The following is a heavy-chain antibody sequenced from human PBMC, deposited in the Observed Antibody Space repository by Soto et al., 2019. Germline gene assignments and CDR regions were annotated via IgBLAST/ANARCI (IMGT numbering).Heavy chain of an antibody. CDR3: AKDKGDTTTDAFDI. CDR2: ISYDGSNK. V-gene: IGHV3-30*18. J-gene: IGHJ3*02. Sequence: GSLRLSCAASGFTFSSYGMHWVRQAPGKGLEWVAVISYDGSNKYYADSVKGRFTISRDNSKNTLYLQMNSLRAEDTAVYYCAKDKGDTTTDAFDIWGKGKMVTVSS. CDR1: GFTFSSYG. D-gene: IGHD2-21*02.